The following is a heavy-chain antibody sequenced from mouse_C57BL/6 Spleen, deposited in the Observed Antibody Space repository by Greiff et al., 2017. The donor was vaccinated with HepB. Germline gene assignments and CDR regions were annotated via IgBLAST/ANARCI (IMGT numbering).Heavy chain of an antibody. CDR1: GFNIKDYY. D-gene: IGHD2-1*01. CDR3: ARRYYGNYQSLYYYAMDY. V-gene: IGHV14-2*01. Sequence: EVMLVESGAELVKPGASVKLSCTASGFNIKDYYMHWVKQRTEQGLEWIGRIDPEDGETKYAPKFQGKATITADTSSNTAYLQLSSLTSEDTAVYYCARRYYGNYQSLYYYAMDYWGQGTSVTVSS. CDR2: IDPEDGET. J-gene: IGHJ4*01.